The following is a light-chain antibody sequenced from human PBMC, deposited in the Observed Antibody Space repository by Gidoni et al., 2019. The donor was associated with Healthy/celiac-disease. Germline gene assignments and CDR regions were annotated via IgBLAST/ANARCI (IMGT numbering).Light chain of an antibody. Sequence: ELVLPQSPGTLSVSPGERATLSCRASQRVSSSYLAWYQQKPGQAPRLLIYGASSRATRIPDRFSGSGSGTDFNLTISRLGPEDFAVYYCQQYGSSPHSYTFGHGTKVDIK. CDR3: QQYGSSPHSYT. J-gene: IGKJ3*01. V-gene: IGKV3-20*01. CDR1: QRVSSSY. CDR2: GAS.